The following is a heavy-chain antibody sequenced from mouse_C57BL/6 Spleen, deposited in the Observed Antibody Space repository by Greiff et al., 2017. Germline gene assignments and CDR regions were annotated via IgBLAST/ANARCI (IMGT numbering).Heavy chain of an antibody. J-gene: IGHJ4*01. D-gene: IGHD1-1*01. Sequence: VKLEESGPGLVAPSQSLSITCTVSGFSLTSYGVSWVRQPPGKGLEWLGVIWGDGSTNYHSALISRLSISKDNSKSQVFLKRNSLQTDDTATYYCAKGGLYYDGSSFYAMDYWGQGTSVTVSS. V-gene: IGHV2-3*01. CDR1: GFSLTSYG. CDR3: AKGGLYYDGSSFYAMDY. CDR2: IWGDGST.